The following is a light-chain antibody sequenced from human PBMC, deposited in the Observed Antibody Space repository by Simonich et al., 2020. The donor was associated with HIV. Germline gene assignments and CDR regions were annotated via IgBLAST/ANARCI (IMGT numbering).Light chain of an antibody. V-gene: IGKV4-1*01. CDR1: RRVLYWSNTTSY. CDR3: QQYYSTPPT. J-gene: IGKJ1*01. CDR2: WSS. Sequence: DIVMTQSPASLAVSLGERATVNCRSSRRVLYWSNTTSYLAWYQQKPGQPPKLLIYWSSTRESGVPNRFSASGSWTDFTLTISSLQAEDVAIYYCQQYYSTPPTFGQGTKVEIK.